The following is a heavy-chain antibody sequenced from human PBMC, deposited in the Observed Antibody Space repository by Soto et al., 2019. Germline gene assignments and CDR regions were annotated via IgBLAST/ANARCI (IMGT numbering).Heavy chain of an antibody. CDR1: GFNISRDVVA. Sequence: SQTLSLTCAISGFNISRDVVAWNWIRQSPSRGLEWLGRTYYRSKWCFDYAVSVKSRITINPDTSKNLFSLQLNSVTPEDTAVYYCARTDIVVVPAAMGFDYWGQGTLVTVSS. J-gene: IGHJ4*02. CDR3: ARTDIVVVPAAMGFDY. V-gene: IGHV6-1*01. CDR2: TYYRSKWCF. D-gene: IGHD2-2*01.